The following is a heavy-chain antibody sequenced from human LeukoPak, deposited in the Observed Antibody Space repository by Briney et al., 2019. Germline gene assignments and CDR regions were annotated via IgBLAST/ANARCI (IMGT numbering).Heavy chain of an antibody. CDR3: AKGRLRGVTGGLDI. J-gene: IGHJ3*02. CDR2: ISFGGGST. CDR1: RFTLSSYA. V-gene: IGHV3-23*01. Sequence: GSLRLSCVASRFTLSSYAMNWVRQAPGKGLEWVSVISFGGGSTYYADSVKGRFTISRDNSNNTLYLQVNSLRAEDTAIYFCAKGRLRGVTGGLDIWGQGTMVTVSS. D-gene: IGHD3-10*01.